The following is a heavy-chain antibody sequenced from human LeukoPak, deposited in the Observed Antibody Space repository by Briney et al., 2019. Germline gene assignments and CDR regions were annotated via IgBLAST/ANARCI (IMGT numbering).Heavy chain of an antibody. Sequence: SETLSLTCTVSGGSISSYYWSWIRQPAGKGLEWIGRIYPSGITTYNPSLKSRVTTSVDTTTNPSSLKRSSVTAADTAAYYCAGVESGYPFRHYYYYMDVWGKGTTVTVSS. CDR3: AGVESGYPFRHYYYYMDV. CDR2: IYPSGIT. D-gene: IGHD3-3*01. V-gene: IGHV4-4*07. CDR1: GGSISSYY. J-gene: IGHJ6*03.